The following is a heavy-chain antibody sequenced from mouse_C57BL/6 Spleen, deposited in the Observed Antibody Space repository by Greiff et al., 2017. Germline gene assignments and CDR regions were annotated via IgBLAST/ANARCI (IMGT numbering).Heavy chain of an antibody. J-gene: IGHJ3*01. D-gene: IGHD1-1*01. CDR1: GFSFSDYY. V-gene: IGHV5-16*01. Sequence: EVKLVESEGGLVQPGSSMKLSCTASGFSFSDYYMAWVRQVPEKGLEWVANINYDGSSTYYLDSLQSRFIISRDNAKNILYLQMSNLKSEDTATXYCAREITTGGFAYWGQGTLITVSA. CDR3: AREITTGGFAY. CDR2: INYDGSST.